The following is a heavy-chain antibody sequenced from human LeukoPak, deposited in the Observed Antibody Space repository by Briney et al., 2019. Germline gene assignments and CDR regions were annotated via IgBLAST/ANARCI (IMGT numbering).Heavy chain of an antibody. CDR1: GGSSSSYY. V-gene: IGHV4-59*08. J-gene: IGHJ4*02. D-gene: IGHD6-19*01. Sequence: SETLSLTCTVSGGSSSSYYWSWIRQPPGKGLEWIGYIYYSGSTNYNPSLKSRVTISVDTSKNQFSLKLSSVTAADTAVYYCARHLGSGWLYFDYWGQGTLVTVSS. CDR3: ARHLGSGWLYFDY. CDR2: IYYSGST.